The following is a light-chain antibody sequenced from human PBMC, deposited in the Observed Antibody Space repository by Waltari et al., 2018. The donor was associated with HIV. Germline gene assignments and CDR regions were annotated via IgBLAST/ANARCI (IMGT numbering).Light chain of an antibody. J-gene: IGKJ2*01. CDR2: DAS. CDR1: PSVSSN. CDR3: QQRSNWPRMYT. V-gene: IGKV3-11*01. Sequence: EIVLTQSPATLSLSPGERATLSCRASPSVSSNLAWYQQKPGQAPRLLIYDASNRATGIPGRFSGSGSGTDFTLTITSLEPEDFAVYYCQQRSNWPRMYTFGQGTKLEIK.